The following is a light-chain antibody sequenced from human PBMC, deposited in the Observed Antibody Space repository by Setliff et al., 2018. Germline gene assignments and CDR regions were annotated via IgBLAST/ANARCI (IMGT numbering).Light chain of an antibody. CDR1: SSDVGGYNY. CDR3: LSYTSKTTHAL. V-gene: IGLV2-14*03. CDR2: EVT. Sequence: QSVLTQPAAVSGSPGQSIAISCAGTSSDVGGYNYVSWYQQHPGKAPKLMIYEVTKRPSVVSDRFSGSKSGNTASLTISGLQAEDEADYYCLSYTSKTTHALFAGGTKVTVL. J-gene: IGLJ2*01.